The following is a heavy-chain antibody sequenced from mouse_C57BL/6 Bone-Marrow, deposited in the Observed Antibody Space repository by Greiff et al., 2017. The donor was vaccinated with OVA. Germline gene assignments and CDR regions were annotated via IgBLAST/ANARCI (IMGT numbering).Heavy chain of an antibody. CDR2: ISYDGSN. D-gene: IGHD2-3*01. CDR3: ARDYDFAY. Sequence: ESGPGLVKPSQSLSLTCSVTGYSITSGYYWNRIRQFPGNKLEWMGYISYDGSNNYNPSLKNRISITRDTSKNQFFLKLNSVTTEDTATYYCARDYDFAYWGQGTLVTVSA. CDR1: GYSITSGYY. V-gene: IGHV3-6*01. J-gene: IGHJ3*01.